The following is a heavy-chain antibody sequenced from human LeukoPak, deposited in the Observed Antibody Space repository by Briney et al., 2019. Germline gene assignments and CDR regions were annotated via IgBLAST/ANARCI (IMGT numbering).Heavy chain of an antibody. CDR3: AKVTVKAAANYY. CDR2: ISYDGSNK. Sequence: GGSLRLSCAASGFTFSSYAMHWVRQAPGKGLEWVAVISYDGSNKYYADSVKGRFTISRDNSKNTLYLQMNSLRAEDTAVYYCAKVTVKAAANYYWGQGTLVTVSS. D-gene: IGHD6-13*01. J-gene: IGHJ4*02. CDR1: GFTFSSYA. V-gene: IGHV3-30*04.